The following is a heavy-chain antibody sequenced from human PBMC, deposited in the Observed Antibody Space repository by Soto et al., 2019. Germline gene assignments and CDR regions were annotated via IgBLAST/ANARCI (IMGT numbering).Heavy chain of an antibody. J-gene: IGHJ4*02. CDR1: GASISSSRSY. Sequence: KPSETLSLTCTVSGASISSSRSYWGWVRQPPGKGLEWIVSFYYTGGTYSTYYNPSLKSRVTISVDTPKSQFSLNLRSVTAADTAVYYCASPRQGNYDFLSGYYALDYWGQGTLVTVSS. CDR3: ASPRQGNYDFLSGYYALDY. D-gene: IGHD3-3*01. V-gene: IGHV4-39*01. CDR2: FYYTGGTYST.